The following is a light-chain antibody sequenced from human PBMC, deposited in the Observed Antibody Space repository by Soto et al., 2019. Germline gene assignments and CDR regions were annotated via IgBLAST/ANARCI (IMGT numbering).Light chain of an antibody. J-gene: IGKJ1*01. CDR3: QQYSAKWR. V-gene: IGKV1-5*03. CDR2: KAS. Sequence: DIQITQSPSTVSASVGDRVTITCRASESISSWLAWFQQKPGKAPKLLIQKASILESGVPSRFSGSESGTEFTLTISSLQPDDFATYFCQQYSAKWRFGQGTKVEIK. CDR1: ESISSW.